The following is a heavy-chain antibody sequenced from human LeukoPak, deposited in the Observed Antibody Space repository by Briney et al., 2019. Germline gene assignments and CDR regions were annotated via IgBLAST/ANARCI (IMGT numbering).Heavy chain of an antibody. D-gene: IGHD6-19*01. CDR3: ASQSTSWGIAVALDY. J-gene: IGHJ4*02. CDR1: GGSISSSSYY. CDR2: IYYSGST. Sequence: PSETLSLTCTVSGGSISSSSYYWGWIRQPPGKGLEWIGSIYYSGSTYYNPSLKSRVTICVDTSKNQFSLKLSSVTAADTAVYYCASQSTSWGIAVALDYWGQGTLVTVSS. V-gene: IGHV4-39*01.